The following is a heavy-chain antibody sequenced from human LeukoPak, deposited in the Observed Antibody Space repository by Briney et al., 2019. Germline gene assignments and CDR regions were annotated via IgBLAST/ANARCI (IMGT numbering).Heavy chain of an antibody. CDR3: ARNSRYSFDI. CDR2: IKSDASET. CDR1: GFTFSNYW. Sequence: GGSLRLSCAASGFTFSNYWMSWVHQAPGKGLEWVAHIKSDASETYYVDSVKGRFTISRDNAKNSLYLPMNSLRAEDTAVYYCARNSRYSFDIWGQGTMVTVSS. D-gene: IGHD4-11*01. J-gene: IGHJ3*02. V-gene: IGHV3-7*04.